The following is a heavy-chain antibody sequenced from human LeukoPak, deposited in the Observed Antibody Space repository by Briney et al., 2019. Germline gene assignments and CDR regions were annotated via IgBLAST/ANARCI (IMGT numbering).Heavy chain of an antibody. CDR2: IKQDGSEK. V-gene: IGHV3-7*01. CDR3: ARDDCSSISCYHNWFDP. D-gene: IGHD2-2*01. CDR1: GFTLSSYW. Sequence: GGSLRLSCAASGFTLSSYWMSWVRQAPAKGLEGVANIKQDGSEKYYVDSVKGRFTISRDNAKNSLYLQMNSLRAEDTAVYYCARDDCSSISCYHNWFDPWGQGTLVTVSS. J-gene: IGHJ5*02.